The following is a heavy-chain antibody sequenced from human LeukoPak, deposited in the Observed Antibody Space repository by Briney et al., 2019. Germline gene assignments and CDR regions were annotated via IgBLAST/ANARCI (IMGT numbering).Heavy chain of an antibody. CDR1: GGSISSYY. Sequence: SETLSLTCTVSGGSISSYYWSWIRQPPGKGLEWIGYIYYSGSTNYNPSLKSRVTISVDTSKNQFSLKLSSVTAADTAVYYCARRRAYYDSGGYYSSSAFDIWGQGTTVTVSS. D-gene: IGHD3-22*01. V-gene: IGHV4-59*08. J-gene: IGHJ3*02. CDR3: ARRRAYYDSGGYYSSSAFDI. CDR2: IYYSGST.